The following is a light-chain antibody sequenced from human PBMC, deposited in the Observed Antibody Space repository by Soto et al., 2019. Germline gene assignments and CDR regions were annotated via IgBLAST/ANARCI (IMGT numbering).Light chain of an antibody. CDR2: QVT. CDR1: SSDIAGFNY. CDR3: NSYSSSTFYV. J-gene: IGLJ1*01. Sequence: QSALAQPASVSGSPGQSITISCTGSSSDIAGFNYVSWYQQYPGKAPKLLIYQVTSRASGVSHRFSGSKFGDTASLTISGLLPEDEAEYYCNSYSSSTFYVFGTGTKLTVL. V-gene: IGLV2-14*01.